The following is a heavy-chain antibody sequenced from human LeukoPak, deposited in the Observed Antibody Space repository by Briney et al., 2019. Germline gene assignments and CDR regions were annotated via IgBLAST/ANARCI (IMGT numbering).Heavy chain of an antibody. V-gene: IGHV1-2*02. CDR2: INPNSGGT. J-gene: IGHJ4*02. Sequence: ASVKVSCKASGYTFTSYYMHWVRQAPGQGLEWMGWINPNSGGTNYAQKFQGRVTMTRDTSISTAYMELSRLRSDDTAVYYCARGANRDTAMVLDTDYWGQGTLVTVSS. D-gene: IGHD5-18*01. CDR1: GYTFTSYY. CDR3: ARGANRDTAMVLDTDY.